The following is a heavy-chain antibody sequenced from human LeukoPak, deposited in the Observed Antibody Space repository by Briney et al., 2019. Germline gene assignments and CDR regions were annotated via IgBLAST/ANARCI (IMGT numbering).Heavy chain of an antibody. CDR2: INHSGGT. J-gene: IGHJ4*02. V-gene: IGHV4-34*01. CDR3: ARAPSGEVESAARGDYLDY. D-gene: IGHD6-13*01. CDR1: GGSFSGYF. Sequence: PSETLSLTCAVYGGSFSGYFWSWIRQPPGKGLEWTGEINHSGGTNYNPSLKSRVTISVDTSKNQFSLKMNSVTAADTAVYYCARAPSGEVESAARGDYLDYWGQGTLVTVSS.